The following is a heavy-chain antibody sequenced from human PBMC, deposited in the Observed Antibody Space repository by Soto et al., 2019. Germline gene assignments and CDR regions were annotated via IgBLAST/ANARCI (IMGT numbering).Heavy chain of an antibody. CDR3: ARARMVVPASPYFDY. CDR1: GYTFTTYY. J-gene: IGHJ4*02. Sequence: QVQLVQSGAEVKKPGASVKVSCKASGYTFTTYYLHWVRQAPGQGLEWMGLIDPRDGYTNYAQNFQGRGTMNRDPSTTTGYMELSSLRSEDTAVYYCARARMVVPASPYFDYWGQGTLVTVSS. V-gene: IGHV1-46*01. CDR2: IDPRDGYT. D-gene: IGHD2-21*02.